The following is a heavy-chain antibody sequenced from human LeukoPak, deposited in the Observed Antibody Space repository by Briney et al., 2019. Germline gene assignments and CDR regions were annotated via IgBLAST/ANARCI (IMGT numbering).Heavy chain of an antibody. J-gene: IGHJ4*02. Sequence: SETLSLTGTDPGYSISNDYWSWIRQPPGTGLEWIGYIYNTGSNDYNPSLKSRVTMSLDTSKNQFSLKLTSVTAADTAIYYCARGLPHYYGSGRIFDYWGQGTLVTVSS. D-gene: IGHD3-10*01. CDR2: IYNTGSN. CDR1: GYSISNDY. V-gene: IGHV4-59*01. CDR3: ARGLPHYYGSGRIFDY.